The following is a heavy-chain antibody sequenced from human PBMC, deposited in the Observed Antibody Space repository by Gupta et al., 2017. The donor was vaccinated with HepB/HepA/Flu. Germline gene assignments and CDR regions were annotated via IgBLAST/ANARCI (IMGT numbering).Heavy chain of an antibody. Sequence: QVQLVESGGGVVQPGRSLRLSCAAFGFTFSSYAMHWVRPAPGQGLEWVAVISYDGSNKYYADSVKGRFTTSRDNSKNTLYLQMNSLRAEDTAVYYCAREAYDFWSGYYEGVYGPRGYYYGMDVWGQGTTVTVSS. J-gene: IGHJ6*02. V-gene: IGHV3-30-3*01. CDR3: AREAYDFWSGYYEGVYGPRGYYYGMDV. CDR2: ISYDGSNK. CDR1: GFTFSSYA. D-gene: IGHD3-3*01.